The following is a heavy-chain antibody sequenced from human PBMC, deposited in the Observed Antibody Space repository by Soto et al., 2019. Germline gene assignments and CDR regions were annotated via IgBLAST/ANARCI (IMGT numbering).Heavy chain of an antibody. V-gene: IGHV3-15*01. CDR1: GFTFSNSW. D-gene: IGHD3-3*01. J-gene: IGHJ4*02. Sequence: GGSLRLSCAASGFTFSNSWMSWVRQAPGKGLEWVGRIKSKTDGGTTDYAAPVKGRFTISRDDSKNTLYLQMNSLKTEDTAVYYCTTLTYDFWSVPCYWGQGTLVTVSS. CDR3: TTLTYDFWSVPCY. CDR2: IKSKTDGGTT.